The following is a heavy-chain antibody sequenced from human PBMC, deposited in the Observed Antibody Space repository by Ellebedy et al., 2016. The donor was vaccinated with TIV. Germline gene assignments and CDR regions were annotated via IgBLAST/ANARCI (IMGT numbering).Heavy chain of an antibody. CDR1: GGSISSYY. CDR2: IYYSGST. Sequence: SETLSLTXTVSGGSISSYYWSWIRQPPGKGLEWIGYIYYSGSTNYNPSLKSRVTISVDTSKNQFSLKLSSVTAADTAVYYCARATGPSYYYGSGPNRGKNWFDPWGQGTLVTVSS. CDR3: ARATGPSYYYGSGPNRGKNWFDP. J-gene: IGHJ5*02. V-gene: IGHV4-59*01. D-gene: IGHD3-10*01.